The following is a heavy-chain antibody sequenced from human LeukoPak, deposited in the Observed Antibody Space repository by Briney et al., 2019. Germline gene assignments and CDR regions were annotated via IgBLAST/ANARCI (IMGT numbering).Heavy chain of an antibody. CDR1: GFTFGDYA. CDR2: IGHNGGSR. CDR3: ASTAPDWEIWAYYFDY. Sequence: GGSLRLSCTASGFTFGDYAMSWVRQAPGKGLEWVAIIGHNGGSRYYADSVKGRFTTSRDNSNNTLSLRMNSLTAEDTAVYYCASTAPDWEIWAYYFDYWGQGTLVTVSS. D-gene: IGHD3-16*01. V-gene: IGHV3-23*01. J-gene: IGHJ4*02.